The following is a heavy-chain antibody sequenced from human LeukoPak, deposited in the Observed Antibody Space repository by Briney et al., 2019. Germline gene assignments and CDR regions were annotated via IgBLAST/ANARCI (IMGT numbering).Heavy chain of an antibody. J-gene: IGHJ4*02. CDR3: ARDITMVRRVYFDY. V-gene: IGHV1-18*04. CDR2: ISAYNGNT. Sequence: ASVKVSCKASGYTFTSYGISWVRQAPGQGLEWMGWISAYNGNTNYAQKLQGRVTMTTDTSTSTAYMELRSLRSEDTAVYYCARDITMVRRVYFDYWGQGTLVTVSS. D-gene: IGHD3-10*01. CDR1: GYTFTSYG.